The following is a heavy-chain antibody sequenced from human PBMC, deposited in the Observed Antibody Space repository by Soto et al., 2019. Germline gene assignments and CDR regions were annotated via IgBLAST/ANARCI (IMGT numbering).Heavy chain of an antibody. CDR3: ATGISTDWNEGSFCDY. CDR2: ISWNSGSI. CDR1: GFTFDDYA. J-gene: IGHJ4*02. D-gene: IGHD1-1*01. V-gene: IGHV3-9*01. Sequence: EVQLVESGGGLAQPGRSLTLTCAASGFTFDDYAMQWVRQAPGKGLEWVSGISWNSGSIGYADSVQGRFTISGDNAKNSLVLQMNSRRAEDTALYYCATGISTDWNEGSFCDYWGKGTLVTVSS.